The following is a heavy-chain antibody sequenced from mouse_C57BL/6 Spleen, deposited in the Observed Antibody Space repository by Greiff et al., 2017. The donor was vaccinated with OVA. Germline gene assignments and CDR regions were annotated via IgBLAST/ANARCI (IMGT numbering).Heavy chain of an antibody. Sequence: VQLQQSGAELVRPGASVTLSCKASGYTFTDYEMHWVKQTPVHGLEWIGAIDPETGGTAYNQKFKGKAILTADKSSSTAYMELRSLTSEDSAVYYCTREVYYAMDYWGQGTSVTVSS. CDR2: IDPETGGT. J-gene: IGHJ4*01. CDR3: TREVYYAMDY. V-gene: IGHV1-15*01. CDR1: GYTFTDYE.